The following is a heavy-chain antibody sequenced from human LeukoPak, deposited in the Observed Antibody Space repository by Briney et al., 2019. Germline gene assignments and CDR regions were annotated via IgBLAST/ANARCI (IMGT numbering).Heavy chain of an antibody. D-gene: IGHD7-27*01. CDR1: GGSISSGDYY. J-gene: IGHJ4*02. CDR2: IYYSGST. V-gene: IGHV4-30-4*08. Sequence: PSETLSLTCTVCGGSISSGDYYWSWIRQPPGKGLEWIGYIYYSGSTYYNPSLKSRVTISVDTSKNQFSLKLSSVTAADTAVYYCARGTGDGTDSFDYWGQGTLVTVS. CDR3: ARGTGDGTDSFDY.